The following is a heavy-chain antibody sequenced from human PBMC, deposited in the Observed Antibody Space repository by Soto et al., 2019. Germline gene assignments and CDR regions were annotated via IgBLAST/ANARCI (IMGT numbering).Heavy chain of an antibody. CDR2: IYYSGST. CDR1: GGSISSYY. CDR3: ARAYCSSTSCYRYYYYGMDV. J-gene: IGHJ6*02. Sequence: SETLSLTCTVSGGSISSYYWSWIRQPPGKGLEWIGYIYYSGSTNYNPSLKSRVTISVDTSKTQFSLKLSSVTAADTAVYYCARAYCSSTSCYRYYYYGMDVGGQGTTVTVSS. V-gene: IGHV4-59*01. D-gene: IGHD2-2*02.